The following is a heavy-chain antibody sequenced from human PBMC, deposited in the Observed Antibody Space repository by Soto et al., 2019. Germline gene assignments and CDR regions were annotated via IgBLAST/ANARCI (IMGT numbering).Heavy chain of an antibody. CDR1: GFTFSSYL. J-gene: IGHJ2*01. D-gene: IGHD4-17*01. CDR3: ALYGYWYFDL. Sequence: GGSLRLSCAASGFTFSSYLMSWVRQAPGKGLEWVANIKQDGSEKYYVDSVKGRFTISRDNAKNSLYLQMNSLRAEDTAVYYCALYGYWYFDLWGRGTLVTVSS. V-gene: IGHV3-7*01. CDR2: IKQDGSEK.